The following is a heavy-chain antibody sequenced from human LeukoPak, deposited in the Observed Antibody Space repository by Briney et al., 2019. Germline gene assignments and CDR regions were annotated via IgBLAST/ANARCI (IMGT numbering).Heavy chain of an antibody. CDR2: IRYGGSHK. J-gene: IGHJ4*02. Sequence: GGSLRLSCAASGFTFSSSGMHWVRQAPGKGLEWVAFIRYGGSHKYYADSVKGRFTISRDNSKNTLFLQMNSLRAEDTAVYYCAKEASRGSSFAYTPIEKPYYLDYWGQGTLVTVSS. V-gene: IGHV3-30*02. CDR3: AKEASRGSSFAYTPIEKPYYLDY. CDR1: GFTFSSSG. D-gene: IGHD5-18*01.